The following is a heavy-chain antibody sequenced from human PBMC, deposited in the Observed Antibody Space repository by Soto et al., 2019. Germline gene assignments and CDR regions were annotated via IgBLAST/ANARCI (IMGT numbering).Heavy chain of an antibody. CDR3: AREGYCSSTSCYSYYYYYYGMDV. J-gene: IGHJ6*02. CDR1: GDSVSSNSAA. D-gene: IGHD2-2*01. V-gene: IGHV6-1*01. CDR2: TYYRSKWYN. Sequence: PSQTLSLTCAISGDSVSSNSAAWNWIRQSPSRGLEWLGRTYYRSKWYNDYAVSVKSRITINPDTSKNQLSLQLNSVTPEDTAVYYCAREGYCSSTSCYSYYYYYYGMDVWGQGTTVTVSS.